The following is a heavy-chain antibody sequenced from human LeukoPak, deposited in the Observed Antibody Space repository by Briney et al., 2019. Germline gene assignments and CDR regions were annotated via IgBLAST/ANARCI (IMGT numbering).Heavy chain of an antibody. CDR2: ISAYNGNT. CDR1: GYTFTSYA. Sequence: ASVKVSCKASGYTFTSYAMNWVRQAPGQGLEWMGWISAYNGNTNYAQKLQGRVTMTTDTSTSTAYTELRSLRSDDTAVYYCARVVGYFDFWGQGTLVTVSS. J-gene: IGHJ4*02. D-gene: IGHD2-15*01. CDR3: ARVVGYFDF. V-gene: IGHV1-18*01.